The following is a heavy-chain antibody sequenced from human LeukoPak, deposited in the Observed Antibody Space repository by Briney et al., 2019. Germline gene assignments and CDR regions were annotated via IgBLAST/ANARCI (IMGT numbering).Heavy chain of an antibody. D-gene: IGHD6-13*01. CDR3: ARKGPRAAAGSEGWFDP. V-gene: IGHV1-69*13. CDR1: GGTFSSYA. J-gene: IGHJ5*02. Sequence: ASVKVSCKASGGTFSSYAISWVRQAPGQGLEWMGGIIPIFGTANYAQKFQGRVTITADESTSTAYMELSSLRSEDTVVYYCARKGPRAAAGSEGWFDPWGQGTLVTVSS. CDR2: IIPIFGTA.